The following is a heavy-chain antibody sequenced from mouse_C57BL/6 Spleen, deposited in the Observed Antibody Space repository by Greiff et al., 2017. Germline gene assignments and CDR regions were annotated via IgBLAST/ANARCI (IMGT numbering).Heavy chain of an antibody. J-gene: IGHJ1*03. CDR3: TRSLITTGWYFDV. CDR2: IDPETGGT. V-gene: IGHV1-15*01. D-gene: IGHD1-1*01. CDR1: GYTFTDYE. Sequence: QVQLQQSGAELVRPGASVTLSCKASGYTFTDYEMHWVKQTPVHGLEWIGAIDPETGGTAYNQKFKGKAILTADKSSSTAYMELLNLTSEDSAVYYCTRSLITTGWYFDVWGTGTTVTVSS.